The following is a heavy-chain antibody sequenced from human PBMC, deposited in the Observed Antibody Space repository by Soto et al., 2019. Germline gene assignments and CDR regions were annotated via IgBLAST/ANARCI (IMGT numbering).Heavy chain of an antibody. CDR2: ISHSVIT. V-gene: IGHV4-4*02. Sequence: QVQLQESGPGLVRPSGALSVTCAVSGDSISRSHWWSWVRQSPGKGLEWIGDISHSVITNYNPSLTSRVTISGDKSKNQLSLKLTSVTAAVTAVYYCARVRDDRSGFDPWCQGTLVSVSS. CDR1: GDSISRSHW. D-gene: IGHD3-22*01. J-gene: IGHJ5*02. CDR3: ARVRDDRSGFDP.